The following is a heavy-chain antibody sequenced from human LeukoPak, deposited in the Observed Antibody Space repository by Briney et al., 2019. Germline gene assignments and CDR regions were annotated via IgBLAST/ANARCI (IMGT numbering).Heavy chain of an antibody. CDR3: ARGGSGYYVPFDY. Sequence: GGSLRLSCAASGFTVSSNYMSWVRQAPGKGLEWVSVIYSGGSTYYADSVKGRFTISRHNSKNTLYLQMNSLRAEDTAVYYCARGGSGYYVPFDYWGQGTLVTVSS. CDR1: GFTVSSNY. J-gene: IGHJ4*02. D-gene: IGHD3-22*01. V-gene: IGHV3-53*04. CDR2: IYSGGST.